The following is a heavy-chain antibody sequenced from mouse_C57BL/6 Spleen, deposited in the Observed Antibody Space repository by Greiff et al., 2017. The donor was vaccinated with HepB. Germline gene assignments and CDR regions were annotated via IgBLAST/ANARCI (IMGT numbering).Heavy chain of an antibody. CDR3: ARNSVLSYYDGRGNAMDY. V-gene: IGHV2-2*01. CDR2: IWSGGST. Sequence: VKLQESGPGLVQPSQSLSITCTVSGFSFTSYGVHWVRQSPGKGLEWLGVIWSGGSTDNNAAFIYRLSISKDNSKSQFFFKMNSLQADDTAIYYCARNSVLSYYDGRGNAMDYWGQGTSVTVSS. D-gene: IGHD2-4*01. CDR1: GFSFTSYG. J-gene: IGHJ4*01.